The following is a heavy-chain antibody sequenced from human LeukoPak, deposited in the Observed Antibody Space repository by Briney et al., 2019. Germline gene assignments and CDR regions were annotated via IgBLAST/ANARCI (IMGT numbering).Heavy chain of an antibody. CDR2: IYFSGST. CDR3: ARRTEDYYDSSGYYYLAAFDI. V-gene: IGHV4-30-4*07. Sequence: SETLSLTCAVSGGPISSGGYSWNWIRQPPGKGLEWIGYIYFSGSTYNNPSLKSRVTISVDTSKNQFSLKLSSVTAADTAVYYCARRTEDYYDSSGYYYLAAFDIWGQGTMVTVSS. J-gene: IGHJ3*02. D-gene: IGHD3-22*01. CDR1: GGPISSGGYS.